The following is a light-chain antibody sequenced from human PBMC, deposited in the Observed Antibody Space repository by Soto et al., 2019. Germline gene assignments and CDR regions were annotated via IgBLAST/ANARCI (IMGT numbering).Light chain of an antibody. J-gene: IGKJ4*01. V-gene: IGKV1-33*01. CDR2: DAT. Sequence: DIQMTQSPSSLAASVGDRVTISCQASQDICKFLNWYQQKPGKPPKLLIYDATILETRIPSRFRGSGSGTDFTLTISSLQPEDFAVYYCQLIDNLHLTFGGGTRVEIK. CDR3: QLIDNLHLT. CDR1: QDICKF.